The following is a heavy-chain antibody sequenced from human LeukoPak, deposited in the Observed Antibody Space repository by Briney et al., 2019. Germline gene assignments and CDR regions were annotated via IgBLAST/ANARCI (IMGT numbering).Heavy chain of an antibody. CDR2: IHYSGGST. D-gene: IGHD1-1*01. CDR3: ARHVATGTTDAFDI. J-gene: IGHJ3*02. Sequence: SETLSLTCTVSGGSISSSYWSWIRQPPGKGLEWIVYIHYSGGSTNYNPSLKSRVTISVDTSKKHFSLKLSSVTAADTAVYYCARHVATGTTDAFDIWGQGAMVAVSS. CDR1: GGSISSSY. V-gene: IGHV4-59*08.